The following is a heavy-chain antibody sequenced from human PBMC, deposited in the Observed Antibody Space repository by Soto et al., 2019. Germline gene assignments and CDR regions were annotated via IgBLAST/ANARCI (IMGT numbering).Heavy chain of an antibody. D-gene: IGHD2-15*01. CDR3: ARGEVVAATLEPGSFDY. Sequence: SETLSLTCTVSGGSISSYYWSWIRQPPGKGLEWIGYIYYSGSTNYNPSLKSRVTISVDTSKNQFSLKLSSVTAADTAVYYCARGEVVAATLEPGSFDYWGQGTLVTVSS. J-gene: IGHJ4*02. CDR1: GGSISSYY. V-gene: IGHV4-59*01. CDR2: IYYSGST.